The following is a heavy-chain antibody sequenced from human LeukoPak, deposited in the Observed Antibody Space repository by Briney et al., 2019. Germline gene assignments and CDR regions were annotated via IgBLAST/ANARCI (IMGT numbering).Heavy chain of an antibody. Sequence: GGSLRLSCAASGFTFSSYAMSWVRQAPGKGLEWVSTISGSGDTTYDADSVKGRFTISRDSSKNTLYLQMNSLRVEDTAVYYCAKDLWVYDYFDYWGQGTLVTVSS. CDR2: ISGSGDTT. J-gene: IGHJ4*02. CDR3: AKDLWVYDYFDY. CDR1: GFTFSSYA. D-gene: IGHD6-13*01. V-gene: IGHV3-23*01.